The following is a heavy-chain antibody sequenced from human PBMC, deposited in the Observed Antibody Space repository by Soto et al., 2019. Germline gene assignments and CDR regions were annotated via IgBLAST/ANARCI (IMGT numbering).Heavy chain of an antibody. CDR3: ARGRIAAAGHRDAFDI. Sequence: ASVKVSCKASGCTFSSYAISWVRRAPGQGLEWMGGIIPIFGTANYAQKFQGRVTITADESTSTAYMELSSLRSEDTAVYYCARGRIAAAGHRDAFDIWGQGTMVTVSS. CDR2: IIPIFGTA. D-gene: IGHD6-13*01. CDR1: GCTFSSYA. V-gene: IGHV1-69*13. J-gene: IGHJ3*02.